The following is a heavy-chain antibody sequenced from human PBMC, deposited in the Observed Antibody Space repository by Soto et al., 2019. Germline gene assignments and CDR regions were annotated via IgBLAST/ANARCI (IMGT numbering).Heavy chain of an antibody. J-gene: IGHJ5*02. D-gene: IGHD6-6*01. V-gene: IGHV1-46*01. Sequence: SVKVSCKASGYTFTSYYMHWVRQARGQGLGWMGIINPSGGSTSYAQKFQGRVTMTRDTSTSTVYMELSSLRSEDTAVYYCARDGVGCSSSSGVKYNWFDPWGQGTLVTVSS. CDR1: GYTFTSYY. CDR2: INPSGGST. CDR3: ARDGVGCSSSSGVKYNWFDP.